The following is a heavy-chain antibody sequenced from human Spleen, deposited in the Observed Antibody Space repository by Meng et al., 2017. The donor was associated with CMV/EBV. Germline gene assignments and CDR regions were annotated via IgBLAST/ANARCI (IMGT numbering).Heavy chain of an antibody. V-gene: IGHV4-34*01. CDR1: SFSSYY. D-gene: IGHD6-19*01. Sequence: SFSSYYWSWIRQPPGKELEWIGEINHSGSTTYNPSLKSRVTISLDTSKNQFSLKLTSVTAADTAVYYCARQLGAAVAGTNQVWYFDLWGRGTLVTVSS. CDR3: ARQLGAAVAGTNQVWYFDL. J-gene: IGHJ2*01. CDR2: INHSGST.